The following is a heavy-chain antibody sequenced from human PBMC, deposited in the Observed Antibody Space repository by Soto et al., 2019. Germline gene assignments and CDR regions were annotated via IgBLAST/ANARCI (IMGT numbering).Heavy chain of an antibody. CDR2: IYSSGHT. V-gene: IGHV4-59*12. CDR1: GDSISSYY. Sequence: PSETLSLTYTVSGDSISSYYWNWIRQPPGKGLEWIGYIYSSGHTHYNPSLKSRVTMSLDTSKNQFSLILNSVTAADTAVYYCARDSFNTGLYFDYWGRGILVTVSS. CDR3: ARDSFNTGLYFDY. D-gene: IGHD2-8*02. J-gene: IGHJ4*02.